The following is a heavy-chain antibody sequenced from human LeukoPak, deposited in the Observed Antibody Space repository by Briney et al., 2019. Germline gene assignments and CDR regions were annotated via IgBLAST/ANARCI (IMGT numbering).Heavy chain of an antibody. J-gene: IGHJ5*02. V-gene: IGHV4-59*01. Sequence: PSETLSLTCTVSGGSISSFYWSWIRQPPREGLEWSVDIYYSGSTNYNPSPKSRVTISVDTPKNQFSLKLSSVTAADTAVYYCACATTDYYGSGGIWFDPWGQGTLVTVSS. CDR1: GGSISSFY. D-gene: IGHD3-10*01. CDR2: IYYSGST. CDR3: ACATTDYYGSGGIWFDP.